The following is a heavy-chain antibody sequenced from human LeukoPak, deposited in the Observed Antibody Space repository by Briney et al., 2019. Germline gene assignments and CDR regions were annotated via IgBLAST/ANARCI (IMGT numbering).Heavy chain of an antibody. D-gene: IGHD2-2*01. J-gene: IGHJ5*01. CDR3: AKSRVGDDS. Sequence: PGGSLRLSCAASAFTFSSYAMNWVRQAPGKGLEWVSGISGGGGSTYYADSVKGRFTISRDNSKNTLYLQMNSLRAEDTAVYYCAKSRVGDDSWGQGTLVTVSS. CDR2: ISGGGGST. V-gene: IGHV3-23*01. CDR1: AFTFSSYA.